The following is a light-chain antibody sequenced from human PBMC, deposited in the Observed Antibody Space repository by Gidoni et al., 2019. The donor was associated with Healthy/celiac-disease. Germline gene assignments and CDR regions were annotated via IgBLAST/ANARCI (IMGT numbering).Light chain of an antibody. CDR1: NSVGSSY. CDR2: GAS. J-gene: IGKJ2*01. Sequence: EIVLTKSPGTLSLSPGERATLSCRASNSVGSSYLAWYQQKPGQAPRLLIYGASSRATGIPDRFSGSGSGTDFTLTISRLEPEDFAVYYCQQYGSSPYTFGQGTKLEIK. CDR3: QQYGSSPYT. V-gene: IGKV3-20*01.